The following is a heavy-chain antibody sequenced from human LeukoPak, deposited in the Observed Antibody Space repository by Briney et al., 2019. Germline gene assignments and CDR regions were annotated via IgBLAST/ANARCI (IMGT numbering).Heavy chain of an antibody. Sequence: SETLSLTCSVSGGSISNYYWTWIRQPPGKGLEWIGYIYYSGSTNYNPSLKSRVTISVDTSKNQFSLKLSSVTAADTAVYYCARGIESSSSWIDPWGQGTLVTVSS. CDR2: IYYSGST. D-gene: IGHD2-2*01. CDR1: GGSISNYY. J-gene: IGHJ5*02. V-gene: IGHV4-59*01. CDR3: ARGIESSSSWIDP.